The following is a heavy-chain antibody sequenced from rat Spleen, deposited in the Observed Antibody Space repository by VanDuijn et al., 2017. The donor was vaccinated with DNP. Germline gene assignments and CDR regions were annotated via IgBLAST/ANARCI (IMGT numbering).Heavy chain of an antibody. CDR2: IKAKSNNYAT. J-gene: IGHJ2*01. Sequence: EVKVLESGGGLVQPGNSLKLSCATSGFTFSTAWMYWYRQFPDKRLEWVARIKAKSNNYATDYTESVKGRFTISRDDSKSSIYLQMNNLKEEDTAIYYCAPRTPFDYWGQGVMVTVSS. CDR3: APRTPFDY. V-gene: IGHV6-6*01. CDR1: GFTFSTAW. D-gene: IGHD3-1*01.